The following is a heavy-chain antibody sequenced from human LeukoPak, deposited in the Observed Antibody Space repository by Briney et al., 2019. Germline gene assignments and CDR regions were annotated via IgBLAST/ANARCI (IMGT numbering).Heavy chain of an antibody. V-gene: IGHV1-46*01. CDR3: ARGGGIIIYGTRSFDWFDP. CDR1: GYTSTDNF. D-gene: IGHD3-16*02. Sequence: GASVKVSCKASGYTSTDNFMHWVRQAPGQGLEWMGIMNPSIGSASYAEKFQARISLTRDTSTSTVYMELSNLTSEDTALYYCARGGGIIIYGTRSFDWFDPWGQGTPVIVSS. J-gene: IGHJ5*02. CDR2: MNPSIGSA.